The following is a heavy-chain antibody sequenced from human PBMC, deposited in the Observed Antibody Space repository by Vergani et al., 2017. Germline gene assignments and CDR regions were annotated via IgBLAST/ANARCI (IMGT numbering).Heavy chain of an antibody. J-gene: IGHJ3*02. CDR3: AKDLSSYYDKYAFDI. CDR1: GFTFDDYA. D-gene: IGHD3-22*01. Sequence: EVQLVESGGGLVQPGRSLRLSCAASGFTFDDYAMHWVRQAPGKGLEWVSGISWNSGSIGYADSVKGRFTISRDNAKTSLYLQMTSLRAEDTALYYCAKDLSSYYDKYAFDIWGQGTMVTVSS. V-gene: IGHV3-9*01. CDR2: ISWNSGSI.